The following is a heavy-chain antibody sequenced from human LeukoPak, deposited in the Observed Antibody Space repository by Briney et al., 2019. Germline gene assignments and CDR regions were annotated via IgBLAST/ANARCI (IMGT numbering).Heavy chain of an antibody. Sequence: GGSLRLSCAASGFTFSSYSMNWVRQAPGKGLGWVSSISSSSSYIYYADSVKGRFTISRDNAKNSLYLQMNSLRAEDTAVYYCAREGGYSSSWYGYWGQGTLVTVSS. D-gene: IGHD6-13*01. CDR3: AREGGYSSSWYGY. CDR1: GFTFSSYS. V-gene: IGHV3-21*06. CDR2: ISSSSSYI. J-gene: IGHJ4*02.